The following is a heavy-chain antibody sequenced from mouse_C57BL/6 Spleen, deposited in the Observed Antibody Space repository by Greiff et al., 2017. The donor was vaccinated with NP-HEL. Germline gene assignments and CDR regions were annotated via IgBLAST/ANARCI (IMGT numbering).Heavy chain of an antibody. CDR1: GYTFTSYG. Sequence: QVQLKESGAELARPGASVKLSCKASGYTFTSYGISWVKQRTGQGLEWIGEIYPRSGNTYYNEKFKGKATLTADKSSSTAYMELRSLTSEDSAVYFCARGIYYDSLHYFDYWGQGTTLTVSS. J-gene: IGHJ2*01. CDR2: IYPRSGNT. D-gene: IGHD2-4*01. CDR3: ARGIYYDSLHYFDY. V-gene: IGHV1-81*01.